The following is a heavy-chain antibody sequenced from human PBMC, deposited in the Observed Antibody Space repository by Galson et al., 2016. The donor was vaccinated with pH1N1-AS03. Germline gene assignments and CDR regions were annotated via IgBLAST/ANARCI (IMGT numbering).Heavy chain of an antibody. J-gene: IGHJ4*02. V-gene: IGHV3-33*01. CDR3: VRDDDSSGYYPDS. D-gene: IGHD3-22*01. CDR1: GFTINKYG. CDR2: IWNDGGTT. Sequence: SLRLACAASGFTINKYGMHWVRQAPGKGLEWVAIIWNDGGTTHYADSVKGRFTISRDNSKNTLYLQINSLIAEDTAVYYCVRDDDSSGYYPDSWGRGTLVTASS.